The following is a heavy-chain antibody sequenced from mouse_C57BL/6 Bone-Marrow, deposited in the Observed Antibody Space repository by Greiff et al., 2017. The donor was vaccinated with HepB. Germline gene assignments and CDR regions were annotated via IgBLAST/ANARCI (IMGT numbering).Heavy chain of an antibody. Sequence: QVHVKQSGPGLVAPSQSLSITCTVSGFSLTSYVVDWVRQSPGKGLEWLGVIWGVGSTNYNSALKSRLSISKDNSKSQVFLKMNSLQTDDTAMYYCASNYGDAMDYWGQGTSVTVSS. CDR2: IWGVGST. CDR3: ASNYGDAMDY. CDR1: GFSLTSYV. D-gene: IGHD1-1*01. V-gene: IGHV2-6*01. J-gene: IGHJ4*01.